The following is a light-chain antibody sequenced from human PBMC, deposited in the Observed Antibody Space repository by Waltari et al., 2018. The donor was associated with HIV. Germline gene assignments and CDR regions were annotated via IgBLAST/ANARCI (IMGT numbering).Light chain of an antibody. V-gene: IGLV1-47*01. J-gene: IGLJ3*02. CDR3: GAWDDRLSGMV. Sequence: QSVLTQPPSASGTPGQRVTMSCSGSSYNIGSNFVSWYKQVPGTAHKLLVFRNNDRPSGLPDLFSGSKSDTSASMAITGLRSDDEADYYCGAWDDRLSGMVFGGGTKLTVL. CDR1: SYNIGSNF. CDR2: RNN.